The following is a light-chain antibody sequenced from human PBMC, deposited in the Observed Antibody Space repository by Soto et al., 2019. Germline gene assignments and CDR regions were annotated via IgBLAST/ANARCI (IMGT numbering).Light chain of an antibody. CDR3: QQYGSSPFT. V-gene: IGKV3-20*01. CDR2: GAS. J-gene: IGKJ3*01. CDR1: QSVSSSY. Sequence: MIPTEATWSVSPGGRVPLSCRTSQSVSSSYLAWYQQKPGQAPRLLFYGASSRATGIPDRFSGSGSGTDFTLTISRLEPEDFAVYYCQQYGSSPFTFGPRTKVDIK.